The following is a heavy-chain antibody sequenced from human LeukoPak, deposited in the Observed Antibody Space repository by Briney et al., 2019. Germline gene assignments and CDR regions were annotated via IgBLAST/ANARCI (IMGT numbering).Heavy chain of an antibody. CDR2: INPNSGGT. CDR3: ARDTCSSTSCYTIGY. Sequence: ASVKVSCKASGYTLTGYYMHWVRQAPGQGLEWMGWINPNSGGTNYAQKFQGRVTMTRDTSISTAYMELSRLRSDDTAVYYCARDTCSSTSCYTIGYWGQGTLVTVSS. D-gene: IGHD2-2*02. V-gene: IGHV1-2*02. CDR1: GYTLTGYY. J-gene: IGHJ4*02.